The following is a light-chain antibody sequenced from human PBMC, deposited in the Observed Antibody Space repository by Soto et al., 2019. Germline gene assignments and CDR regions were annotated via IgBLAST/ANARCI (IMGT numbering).Light chain of an antibody. CDR3: QQFSSYPLT. Sequence: EFVFTQSPCTLSLSPGERATLSCRASQTVRNNYLAWYQQKPGQAPKLLIRDASSRATGIPDRFSGGGSGTDFILTISRLEPEDFAVYYCQQFSSYPLTFGGGTKVDIK. V-gene: IGKV3-20*01. CDR1: QTVRNNY. J-gene: IGKJ4*01. CDR2: DAS.